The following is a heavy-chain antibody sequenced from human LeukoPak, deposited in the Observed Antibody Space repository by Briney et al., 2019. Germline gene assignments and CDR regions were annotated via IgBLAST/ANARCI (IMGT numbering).Heavy chain of an antibody. J-gene: IGHJ4*02. Sequence: PGGSLRLSCAASGFTFSNYAMSWVRQAPGKGLEWVSSISSSSSYIYYADSVKGRFTISRDNAKNSLYLQMNSLRAEDTAVYYCASDSRRSGSRSDYWGQGTLVTVSS. CDR1: GFTFSNYA. CDR3: ASDSRRSGSRSDY. D-gene: IGHD3-10*01. CDR2: ISSSSSYI. V-gene: IGHV3-21*01.